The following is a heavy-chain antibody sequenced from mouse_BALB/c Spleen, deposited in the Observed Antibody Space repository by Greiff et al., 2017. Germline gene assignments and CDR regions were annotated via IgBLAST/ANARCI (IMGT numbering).Heavy chain of an antibody. CDR1: GYAFTNYL. D-gene: IGHD1-1*01. V-gene: IGHV1-54*01. J-gene: IGHJ4*01. Sequence: VQLVESGAELVRPGTSVKVSCKASGYAFTNYLIEWVKQRPGQGLEWIGVINPGSGGTNYNEKFKGKATLTADKSSSTAYMQLSSLTSDDSAVYFCARHYGISYSAMDYWGQGTSVTVSS. CDR3: ARHYGISYSAMDY. CDR2: INPGSGGT.